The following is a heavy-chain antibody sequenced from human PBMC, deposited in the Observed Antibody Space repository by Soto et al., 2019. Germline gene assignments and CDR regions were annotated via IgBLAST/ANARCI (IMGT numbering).Heavy chain of an antibody. V-gene: IGHV3-11*01. CDR3: ARDQEGSGSHWLGYNYYAMDV. CDR1: GFTITDYY. Sequence: GGSLRLSCGASGFTITDYYMSWIRQAPGKGLEWVSHISSVGTTTYYADSVKGRFSISMDNAKNSLYLQMNSLRAEDTAVYYCARDQEGSGSHWLGYNYYAMDVWGQGTTGTVSS. J-gene: IGHJ6*02. CDR2: ISSVGTTT. D-gene: IGHD3-10*01.